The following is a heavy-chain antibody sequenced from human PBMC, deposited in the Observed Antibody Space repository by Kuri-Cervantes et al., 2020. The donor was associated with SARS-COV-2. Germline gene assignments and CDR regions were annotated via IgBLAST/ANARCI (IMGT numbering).Heavy chain of an antibody. CDR3: AKDPRSSGWYDY. CDR2: ISTSGAYT. D-gene: IGHD6-19*01. CDR1: GFTFSDSA. V-gene: IGHV3-23*01. J-gene: IGHJ4*02. Sequence: GESLKISCAASGFTFSDSAMNWVRQAPGKGLEWVSAISTSGAYTYYADSVKGRFTISRDNSKNTLYLQMSSLRAEDTAVYYCAKDPRSSGWYDYWGQGTLVTVSS.